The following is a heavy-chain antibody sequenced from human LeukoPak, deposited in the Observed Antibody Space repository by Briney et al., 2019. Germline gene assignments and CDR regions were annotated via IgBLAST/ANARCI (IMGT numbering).Heavy chain of an antibody. J-gene: IGHJ3*02. V-gene: IGHV3-30-3*01. CDR3: EREYFYDSRVGDAFDI. D-gene: IGHD3-22*01. CDR1: GFTCSTYA. CDR2: ISYDGNNK. Sequence: GGSLRLSCAASGFTCSTYAMHWVRQAPGKGLEWVAVISYDGNNKYYADSVKGRFTISRDNSKNMLYPQMNSLRAEDTAVYYFEREYFYDSRVGDAFDIWGQGTMVTVSS.